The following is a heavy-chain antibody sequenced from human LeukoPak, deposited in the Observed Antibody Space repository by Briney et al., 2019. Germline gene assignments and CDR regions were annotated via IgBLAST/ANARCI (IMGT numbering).Heavy chain of an antibody. CDR1: GFTFSGSA. V-gene: IGHV4-59*01. Sequence: GSLKLSCAASGFTFSGSAMHWIRQPPGKGLEWIGYIYYSGSTNYNPSLKSRVTISVDTSKNQFSLKLSSVTAADTAVYYCAREASGNAYSGWFNWFDPWGQGTLVTVSS. D-gene: IGHD3-10*01. CDR2: IYYSGST. J-gene: IGHJ5*02. CDR3: AREASGNAYSGWFNWFDP.